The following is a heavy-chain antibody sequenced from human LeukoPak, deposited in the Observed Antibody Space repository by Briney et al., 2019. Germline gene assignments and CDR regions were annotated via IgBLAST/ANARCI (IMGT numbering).Heavy chain of an antibody. J-gene: IGHJ6*02. D-gene: IGHD2-2*01. CDR2: ISYDGSNK. Sequence: GRSLRLSCAASGFTSSSYAMHWVRQAPGRGLEWVAVISYDGSNKYYADSVKGRFTISRDNSKNTLYLQMNSLRAEDTAVYYCARVGGRTRYQQYYYYGMDVWGQGTTVTVSS. CDR1: GFTSSSYA. CDR3: ARVGGRTRYQQYYYYGMDV. V-gene: IGHV3-30-3*01.